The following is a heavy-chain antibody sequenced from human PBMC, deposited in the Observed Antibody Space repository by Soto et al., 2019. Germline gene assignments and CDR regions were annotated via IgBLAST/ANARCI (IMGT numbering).Heavy chain of an antibody. Sequence: GGSLRLSCAASGFTFSSYGMHWVRQAPGKGLEWVAVIWYDGSNKYYADSVKGRFTISRDNSKNTLYLQMNSLRAEDTAVYYCARDPSRLVPFYWGQGTLVTVSS. D-gene: IGHD2-8*02. J-gene: IGHJ4*02. V-gene: IGHV3-33*01. CDR2: IWYDGSNK. CDR1: GFTFSSYG. CDR3: ARDPSRLVPFY.